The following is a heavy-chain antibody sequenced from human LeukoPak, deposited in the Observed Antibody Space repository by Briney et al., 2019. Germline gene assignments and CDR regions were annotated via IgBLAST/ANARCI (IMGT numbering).Heavy chain of an antibody. CDR1: GGSISSSDW. D-gene: IGHD3-10*02. CDR3: ARSDNYVWFDP. J-gene: IGHJ5*02. V-gene: IGHV4-4*02. Sequence: SGTLSLTCAVSGGSISSSDWWSWVRPPPGKGLEWIGEVYHSGSTKHNPSLMSRVTMSVDKSKNQFSLRLSSVTAADTAVYYCARSDNYVWFDPWGQGTLVTVSS. CDR2: VYHSGST.